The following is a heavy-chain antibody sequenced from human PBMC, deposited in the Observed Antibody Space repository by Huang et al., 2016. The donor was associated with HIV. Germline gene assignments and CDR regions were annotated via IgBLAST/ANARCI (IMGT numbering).Heavy chain of an antibody. J-gene: IGHJ4*02. CDR2: IYYSGNT. Sequence: QLQLHESGPGLVKPSETLSLTCTVSGGSISSSSYYWGWIRQPPGKGLELIGSIYYSGNTYYNPSLKSRITISVDTAKNQFVLKLSSVTAADTAVYYCARLNRVAAGSHLDWGQGTLVTVSS. V-gene: IGHV4-39*01. D-gene: IGHD6-13*01. CDR3: ARLNRVAAGSHLD. CDR1: GGSISSSSYY.